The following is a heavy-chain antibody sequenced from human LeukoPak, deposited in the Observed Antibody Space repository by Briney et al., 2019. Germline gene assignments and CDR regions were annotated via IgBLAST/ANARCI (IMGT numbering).Heavy chain of an antibody. D-gene: IGHD3-10*01. Sequence: GASVKVSCKASGYTFTGYYMHWVRQASGQGLEWMGWINPNSGGTNYAQKFQGRVTMTRDTSISTAYMELSRLRSDDTAVYYCARVGITMVRNWFDPWGQGTLVTVSS. J-gene: IGHJ5*02. V-gene: IGHV1-2*02. CDR1: GYTFTGYY. CDR3: ARVGITMVRNWFDP. CDR2: INPNSGGT.